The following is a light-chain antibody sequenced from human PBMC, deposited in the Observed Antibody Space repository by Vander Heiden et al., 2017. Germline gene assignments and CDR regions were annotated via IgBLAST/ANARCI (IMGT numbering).Light chain of an antibody. CDR1: QSVLYSSNNKNY. J-gene: IGKJ2*01. CDR2: WAS. V-gene: IGKV4-1*01. CDR3: HGDDSTRYT. Sequence: DIVMTQSPDSLAVSLGERATINCKSSQSVLYSSNNKNYLAWYQQKPGQPPKLLIYWASTRESGVPDRFSGSGSGTDFTLTISSLQAEDVAVYYCHGDDSTRYTFGQGTKLEIK.